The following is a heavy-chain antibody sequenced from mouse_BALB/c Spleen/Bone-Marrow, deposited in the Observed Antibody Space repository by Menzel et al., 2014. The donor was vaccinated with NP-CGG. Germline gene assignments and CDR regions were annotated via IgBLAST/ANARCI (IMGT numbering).Heavy chain of an antibody. V-gene: IGHV4-1*02. Sequence: EVKLVESGGGLVQPGGSLKLSCTASGFELSRYWMSWVRQAPGKGLEWIGEINPNSRTINYTPPLKERFIISRDNAKNTLYLQMSKVRSEDTALYFCARCGYCGWLAYWGQGTLVTVSA. CDR3: ARCGYCGWLAY. CDR1: GFELSRYW. J-gene: IGHJ3*01. CDR2: INPNSRTI. D-gene: IGHD2-3*01.